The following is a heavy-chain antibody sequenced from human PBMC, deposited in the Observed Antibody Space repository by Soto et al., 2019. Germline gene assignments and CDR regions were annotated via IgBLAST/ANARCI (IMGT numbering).Heavy chain of an antibody. Sequence: SVKVSCKASGGTFSSYAISWVRQAPGQGLEWMGGIIPIFGTANYAQKFQGRVTITADESTSTAYMDLRSLRSDDTAVYFCARDSVSLSWIMGNYYGMDVWGQGTTVTVSS. J-gene: IGHJ6*02. CDR3: ARDSVSLSWIMGNYYGMDV. CDR2: IIPIFGTA. V-gene: IGHV1-69*13. CDR1: GGTFSSYA. D-gene: IGHD5-12*01.